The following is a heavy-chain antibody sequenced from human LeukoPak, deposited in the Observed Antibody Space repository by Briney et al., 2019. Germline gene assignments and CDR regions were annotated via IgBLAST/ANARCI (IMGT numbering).Heavy chain of an antibody. V-gene: IGHV4-31*03. CDR2: IYYSGST. D-gene: IGHD1-7*01. J-gene: IGHJ4*02. CDR3: ARARYNWNYED. Sequence: PSETLSLTCTVSGGSISSGGYYWSWIRQHPGKGLEWIGYIYYSGSTYYNPSLKSRVTISVDTSKNQFSLKLSSATAADTAVYYCARARYNWNYEDWGQGTLVTVSS. CDR1: GGSISSGGYY.